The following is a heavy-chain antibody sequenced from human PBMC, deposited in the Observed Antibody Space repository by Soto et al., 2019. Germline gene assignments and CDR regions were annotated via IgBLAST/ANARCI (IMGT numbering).Heavy chain of an antibody. Sequence: PWGSSRLASASCGVTLCSSAVAWSRQVTGKGLEWVGVISHDGNNRYYRDSVKGRFTISRDSSENTLFLEMNSLRAEDTAVYYCARIREAAATGGAFDIWGQGSVVPVS. V-gene: IGHV3-30-3*01. CDR1: GVTLCSSA. CDR3: ARIREAAATGGAFDI. D-gene: IGHD6-25*01. J-gene: IGHJ3*02. CDR2: ISHDGNNR.